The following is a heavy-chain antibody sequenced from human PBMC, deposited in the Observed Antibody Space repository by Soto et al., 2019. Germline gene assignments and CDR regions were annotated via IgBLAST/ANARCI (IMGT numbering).Heavy chain of an antibody. CDR2: ISYDGSNK. CDR1: GFTFSSYA. V-gene: IGHV3-30-3*01. Sequence: QVQLVESGGGVVQPGRSLRLSCAASGFTFSSYAMHWVRQAPGKGLEWVAVISYDGSNKYYADSVKGRFTIPRDNSQNTRYRHMNSRRAEDTAVYYRARERRRQHNWVDPWGQGSRVTVSS. J-gene: IGHJ5*02. CDR3: ARERRRQHNWVDP.